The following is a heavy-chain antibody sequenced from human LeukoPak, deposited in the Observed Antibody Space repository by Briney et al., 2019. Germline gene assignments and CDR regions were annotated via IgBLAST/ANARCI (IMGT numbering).Heavy chain of an antibody. D-gene: IGHD6-6*01. J-gene: IGHJ6*02. V-gene: IGHV3-30*18. CDR3: AKGSSSPDFYYGMDV. Sequence: PGRSLRLSCAASGFTFSSYGMRWVRQAPGKGLEWVAVISYDGSNKYYADSVKGRFTISRDNSKNTLYLQMNSLRAEDTAVYYCAKGSSSPDFYYGMDVWGQGTTVTVSS. CDR2: ISYDGSNK. CDR1: GFTFSSYG.